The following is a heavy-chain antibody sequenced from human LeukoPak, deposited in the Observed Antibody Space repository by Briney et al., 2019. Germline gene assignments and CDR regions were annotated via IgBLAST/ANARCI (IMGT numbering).Heavy chain of an antibody. Sequence: GGSLRLSCAASGFTFSTYGMHWVRQAPGKGLEWVAFIRYDGSNKYYADSVKGRFTISRDNSKNTLYLQMNSLRAEDTAVYYCATDLLQWPTIWGQGTLVTVSS. J-gene: IGHJ4*02. CDR1: GFTFSTYG. V-gene: IGHV3-30*02. D-gene: IGHD6-19*01. CDR3: ATDLLQWPTI. CDR2: IRYDGSNK.